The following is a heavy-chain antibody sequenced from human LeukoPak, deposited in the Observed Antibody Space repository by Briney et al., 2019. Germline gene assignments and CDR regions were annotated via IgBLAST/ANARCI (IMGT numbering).Heavy chain of an antibody. V-gene: IGHV3-74*01. Sequence: PGGSLRLSCAASGFTFSSYWMHWVRQAPGKGLVWVSRINSDGSSTSYADSVKGRFTISRDNAKNTLYLQMNSLRAEGTAVYYCARGYCSSTSCYALDYWGQGTLVTVSS. CDR2: INSDGSST. J-gene: IGHJ4*02. CDR1: GFTFSSYW. D-gene: IGHD2-2*01. CDR3: ARGYCSSTSCYALDY.